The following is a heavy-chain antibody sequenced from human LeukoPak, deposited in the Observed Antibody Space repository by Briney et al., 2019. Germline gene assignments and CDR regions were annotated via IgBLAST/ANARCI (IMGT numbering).Heavy chain of an antibody. CDR3: AKGVHYYDSSGYPFDY. CDR2: IKQDGSEK. CDR1: GFTFSSYW. D-gene: IGHD3-22*01. Sequence: GSLRLSCAASGFTFSSYWMSWARQAPGKGLEWVANIKQDGSEKYYVDSVKGRFTISRDNAKNSLYLQMNSLRAEDTAVYYCAKGVHYYDSSGYPFDYWGQGTLVTVSS. V-gene: IGHV3-7*01. J-gene: IGHJ4*02.